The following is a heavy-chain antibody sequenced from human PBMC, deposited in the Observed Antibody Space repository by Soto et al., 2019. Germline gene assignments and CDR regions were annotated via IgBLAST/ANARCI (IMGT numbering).Heavy chain of an antibody. CDR3: AHSDGGYEIIYFDF. CDR1: GFSFTTAGVA. D-gene: IGHD5-12*01. CDR2: IYYNDDR. Sequence: QITLQESGPTVVKPTQTLTLTCTFSGFSFTTAGVAVGWIRQTPGGALEWLTLIYYNDDRRFSPSLKTRLTNTGDTSKNQVVLSLTNVDPGDTATYFCAHSDGGYEIIYFDFWGQGIPVTVSS. V-gene: IGHV2-5*01. J-gene: IGHJ4*02.